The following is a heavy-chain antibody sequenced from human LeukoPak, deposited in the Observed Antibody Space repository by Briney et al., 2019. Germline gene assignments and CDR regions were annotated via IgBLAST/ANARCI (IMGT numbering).Heavy chain of an antibody. CDR2: INLDGSEI. CDR3: VRDRGYSTFDY. V-gene: IGHV3-7*03. Sequence: GGSLRLTCEASGFVFGHSWMSWVRQAPGKGLEWVANINLDGSEINYLDSLTGRLTISRDNAKDSLYLQMNGLRAEDTAVYFCVRDRGYSTFDYWGQGTLVTVSS. D-gene: IGHD3-22*01. J-gene: IGHJ4*02. CDR1: GFVFGHSW.